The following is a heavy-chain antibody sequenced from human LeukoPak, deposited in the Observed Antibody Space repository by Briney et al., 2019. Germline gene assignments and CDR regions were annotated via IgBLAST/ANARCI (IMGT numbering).Heavy chain of an antibody. CDR1: GYTFGTHW. D-gene: IGHD2/OR15-2a*01. Sequence: GASVKVSCKASGYTFGTHWMHWVRQAPGQGLEWMGIINPSGDVRLYARKFQGRVTMTRDTSISTAYMELSRLRSDDTAVYYCAREGKYWPFDPWGQGTLVTVSS. J-gene: IGHJ5*02. CDR2: INPSGDVR. V-gene: IGHV1-2*02. CDR3: AREGKYWPFDP.